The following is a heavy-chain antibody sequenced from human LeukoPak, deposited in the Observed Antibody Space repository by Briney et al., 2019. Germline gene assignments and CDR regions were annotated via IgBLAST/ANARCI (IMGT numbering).Heavy chain of an antibody. CDR1: GGTFSSYA. CDR3: ARVGFSSSWNRPFDY. J-gene: IGHJ4*02. CDR2: IIAIFGTV. V-gene: IGHV1-69*13. D-gene: IGHD6-13*01. Sequence: SVKVSCKASGGTFSSYALSWVRQAPGQGLEWMGGIIAIFGTVHYAQKFQGRVTITADESTSTAYMELSSLRSEDTAVYYCARVGFSSSWNRPFDYWGQGALVTVSS.